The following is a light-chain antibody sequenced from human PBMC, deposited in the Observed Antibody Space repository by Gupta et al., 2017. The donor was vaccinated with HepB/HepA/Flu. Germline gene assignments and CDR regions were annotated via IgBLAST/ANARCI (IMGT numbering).Light chain of an antibody. CDR2: DAY. V-gene: IGKV3-11*01. CDR3: QHRSNWPPIT. CDR1: QSGSSY. J-gene: IGKJ5*01. Sequence: IVLTESPAALSLSPGERGTLAGRARQSGSSYLAWDQQKPGQAPRLLIYDAYNRATGIPARFSGSGSGTDFTLTISSLEPEDFAVYYCQHRSNWPPITFGQGTRLDIK.